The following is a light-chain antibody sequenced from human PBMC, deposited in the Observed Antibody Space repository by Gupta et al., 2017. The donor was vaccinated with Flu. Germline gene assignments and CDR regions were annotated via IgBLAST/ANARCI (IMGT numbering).Light chain of an antibody. J-gene: IGKJ3*01. CDR1: EDISNY. V-gene: IGKV1-33*01. CDR2: EAS. Sequence: DIQMTQSPTSLSASVGDRVAITCQANEDISNYLNWYQQKPGKAPKLLTYEASTLETGVPSRFSGTGSGTEFTLTISSLQAEDTATYYCQQFDDGPHISFGPGTKVDV. CDR3: QQFDDGPHIS.